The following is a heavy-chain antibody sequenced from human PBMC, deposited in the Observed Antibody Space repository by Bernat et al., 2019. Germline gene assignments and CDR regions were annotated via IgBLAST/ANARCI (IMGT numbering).Heavy chain of an antibody. J-gene: IGHJ4*02. D-gene: IGHD2-15*01. Sequence: EVHLVESGGDLVRPGGSLRLSCAASGFIYTDAWMTWVRQAPGKGLEWVGRIKSKTTGGTTAYAAPVKGRFTNSRDDSKNTLYLQLNSLKTEDTAVYYCTTETVDFEEDGGGFDYWGQGTLVTVSS. CDR3: TTETVDFEEDGGGFDY. CDR2: IKSKTTGGTT. CDR1: GFIYTDAW. V-gene: IGHV3-15*01.